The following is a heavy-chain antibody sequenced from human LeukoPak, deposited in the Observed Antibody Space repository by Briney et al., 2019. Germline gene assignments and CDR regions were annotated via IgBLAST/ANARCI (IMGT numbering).Heavy chain of an antibody. CDR3: ARDRGPVDDSTYYMDV. Sequence: GASVKVSCKASGYTFTGYYIHWVRQAPGQGLEWMGGIIPIFGTANYAQKFQGRVTITADESTSTAYMELSSLRSEDTAVYYCARDRGPVDDSTYYMDVWGKGTTVTISS. CDR2: IIPIFGTA. V-gene: IGHV1-69*13. D-gene: IGHD3-22*01. J-gene: IGHJ6*03. CDR1: GYTFTGYY.